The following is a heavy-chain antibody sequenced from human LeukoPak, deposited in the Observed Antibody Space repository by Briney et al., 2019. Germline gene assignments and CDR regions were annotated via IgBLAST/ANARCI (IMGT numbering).Heavy chain of an antibody. CDR1: GFTFDDYA. J-gene: IGHJ6*02. CDR3: AKDRIKLATINWGFIYYYYYGMDV. CDR2: ISGDGGST. Sequence: GGSLRLSCAASGFTFDDYAMHWVRQAPGKGLEWVSLISGDGGSTYYADSVKGRFTISRDNSKNSLYLQMNSLRTEDTALYYCAKDRIKLATINWGFIYYYYYGMDVWGQGTTVTVSS. V-gene: IGHV3-43*02. D-gene: IGHD5-24*01.